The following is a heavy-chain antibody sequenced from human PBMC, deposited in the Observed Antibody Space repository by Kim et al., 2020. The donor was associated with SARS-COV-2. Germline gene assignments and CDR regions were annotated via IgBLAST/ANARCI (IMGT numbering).Heavy chain of an antibody. CDR1: GFTFDDYA. V-gene: IGHV3-43*02. Sequence: GGSLRLSCAASGFTFDDYAMHWVRQAPGKGLEWVSLIGGDGSSTNYADSVKGRFTISRDNSKNSLYLQMNSLRTEDTAVYYCAKDTGPLNRSSSPFEYWGQGTLVTVSS. CDR3: AKDTGPLNRSSSPFEY. J-gene: IGHJ4*02. D-gene: IGHD6-13*01. CDR2: IGGDGSST.